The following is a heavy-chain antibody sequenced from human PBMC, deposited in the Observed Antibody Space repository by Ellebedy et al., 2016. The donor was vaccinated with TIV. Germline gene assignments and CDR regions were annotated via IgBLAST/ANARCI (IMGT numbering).Heavy chain of an antibody. CDR3: ARKASDIYNNKPIFFDY. Sequence: SGPTLVKPTETFTLTCTVSGFSLSNAKMGVSWIRQPPGKALEWLAHIFSNDEKSYSTSLKSRLTISKDTSKSQVVLTMTNMDPVDTATYYCARKASDIYNNKPIFFDYWGQGTLVTVSS. V-gene: IGHV2-26*01. D-gene: IGHD5-24*01. CDR1: GFSLSNAKMG. J-gene: IGHJ4*01. CDR2: IFSNDEK.